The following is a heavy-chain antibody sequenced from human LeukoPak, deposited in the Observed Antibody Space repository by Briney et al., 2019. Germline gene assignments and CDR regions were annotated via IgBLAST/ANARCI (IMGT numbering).Heavy chain of an antibody. CDR1: GFTFGDYA. V-gene: IGHV3-49*04. CDR2: IRSKIYGGTP. CDR3: TRDQTPYY. J-gene: IGHJ4*02. Sequence: GGSLRLSCTASGFTFGDYAMTWVRQAPGKGLEWVGFIRSKIYGGTPEYAASVKGRFTISRDDSKGIAYLQMNSLKTGDTAVYYCTRDQTPYYWGQGTLVTVSS.